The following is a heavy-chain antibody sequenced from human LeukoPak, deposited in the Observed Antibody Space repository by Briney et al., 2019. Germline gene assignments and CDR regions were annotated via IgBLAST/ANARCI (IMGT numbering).Heavy chain of an antibody. J-gene: IGHJ5*02. CDR1: GYTFTSYY. CDR3: ARAGSVVVVPAAIVFDP. D-gene: IGHD2-2*01. Sequence: GASVKVSCRASGYTFTSYYMHWVRQAPGQGLEWMGIINPSGGSTSYAQKFQGRVTMTRDTSTSTVYMELSSLRSEDTAVYYCARAGSVVVVPAAIVFDPWGQGTLVTVSS. CDR2: INPSGGST. V-gene: IGHV1-46*01.